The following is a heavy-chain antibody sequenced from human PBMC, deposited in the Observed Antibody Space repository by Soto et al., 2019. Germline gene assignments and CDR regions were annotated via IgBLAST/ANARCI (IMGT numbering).Heavy chain of an antibody. Sequence: EVQLVESGGALVQPGGSLRLSCAASGFTVSISYMTWVRQVPGKGLEWVSIIYSGGETYYSDSVKGRFTISRDNSKNTIDLQMNSLRAEDPAMYYCAKRKYCSSTTCFDYWGQGTLVTVSS. J-gene: IGHJ4*02. CDR2: IYSGGET. V-gene: IGHV3-66*01. D-gene: IGHD2-2*01. CDR3: AKRKYCSSTTCFDY. CDR1: GFTVSISY.